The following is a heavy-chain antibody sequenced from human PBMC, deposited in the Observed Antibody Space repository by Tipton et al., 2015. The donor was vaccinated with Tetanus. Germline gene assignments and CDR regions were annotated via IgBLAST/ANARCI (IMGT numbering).Heavy chain of an antibody. CDR2: INPNSGGT. D-gene: IGHD3-22*01. Sequence: QSGAEVKKPGASVKVSCKASGYTFTDYYMHWVRQAPGQGLEWMGWINPNSGGTNYAQKFQGWVTMTRDTSISTAYMELSRLRSDDTAVYYCARDGGYYYDSSGYYPDYWGQGTLVTVSS. J-gene: IGHJ4*02. CDR3: ARDGGYYYDSSGYYPDY. CDR1: GYTFTDYY. V-gene: IGHV1-2*04.